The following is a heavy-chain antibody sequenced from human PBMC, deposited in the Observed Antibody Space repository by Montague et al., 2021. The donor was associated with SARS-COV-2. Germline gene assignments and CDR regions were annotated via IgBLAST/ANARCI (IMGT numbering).Heavy chain of an antibody. D-gene: IGHD2-2*03. J-gene: IGHJ4*02. V-gene: IGHV3-30-3*01. CDR1: GFDFSSYP. CDR2: ISYDGSNQ. CDR3: VGALDIVVVAATMGFEH. Sequence: SLRLSCAASGFDFSSYPMHWVRQAPGKGLEWVAVISYDGSNQYYVGSVKGRFTISRDNSKNTVSLQMNSLRADDTAVYYCVGALDIVVVAATMGFEHWGQGTLVTVSA.